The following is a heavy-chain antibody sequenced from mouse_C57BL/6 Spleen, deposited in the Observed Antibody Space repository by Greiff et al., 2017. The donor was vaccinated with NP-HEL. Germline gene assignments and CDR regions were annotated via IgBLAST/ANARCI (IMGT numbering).Heavy chain of an antibody. CDR3: TRSEYGKRDYAMDY. J-gene: IGHJ4*01. V-gene: IGHV1-15*01. D-gene: IGHD2-10*02. Sequence: QVQLQQSGAELVRPGASVTLSCKASGYTFTDYEMHWVKQTPVHGLEWIGAIDPETGGTAYNQRFKGKAILTADKSSSTAYMELRSLTSEDSAVYYCTRSEYGKRDYAMDYWGQGTSVTVSS. CDR2: IDPETGGT. CDR1: GYTFTDYE.